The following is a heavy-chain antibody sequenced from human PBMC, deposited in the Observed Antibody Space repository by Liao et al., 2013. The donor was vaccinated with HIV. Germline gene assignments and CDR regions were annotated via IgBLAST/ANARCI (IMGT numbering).Heavy chain of an antibody. CDR3: ARGVSLVEWLPLGRSYYFDH. J-gene: IGHJ4*02. Sequence: QVQLQESGPGLVKASETLSLTCRVSGASITNYYWTWIRQSPEKGLEWIGYVYNTETTNYNPSLGSRAAISVDASKTHFSLNLTSVTAADTAVYFCARGVSLVEWLPLGRSYYFDHWGQGTLAIVSS. CDR1: GASITNYY. V-gene: IGHV4-59*01. D-gene: IGHD3-3*01. CDR2: VYNTETT.